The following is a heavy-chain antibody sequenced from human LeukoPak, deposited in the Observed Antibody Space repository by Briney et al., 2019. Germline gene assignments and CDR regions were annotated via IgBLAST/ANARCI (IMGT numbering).Heavy chain of an antibody. Sequence: PGGSLRLSCAASGFTFSTYAMSWVRQAPGRGLERVSGIIGSGGSTYYADSVKGRFTISRDNSKSTLYLQMNSLRIEDTAVYYCAKAMKASRWGQGTLVTVSS. V-gene: IGHV3-23*01. CDR1: GFTFSTYA. CDR2: IIGSGGST. CDR3: AKAMKASR. J-gene: IGHJ4*02.